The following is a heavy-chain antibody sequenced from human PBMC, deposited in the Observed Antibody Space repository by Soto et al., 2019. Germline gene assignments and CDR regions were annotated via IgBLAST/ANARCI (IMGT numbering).Heavy chain of an antibody. CDR1: GFTFRDFA. CDR2: ISDLVCAE. D-gene: IGHD2-2*01. Sequence: GGSLRLSCAASGFTFRDFAMSWVRQAPGRGLEWVSTISDLVCAEFYADSVRGRFTISRDNTKNTLYLQMNSLRAEDTAVYYWAKYSCLPDFVAVAHALDIWGQGTMVTVSS. V-gene: IGHV3-23*01. CDR3: AKYSCLPDFVAVAHALDI. J-gene: IGHJ3*02.